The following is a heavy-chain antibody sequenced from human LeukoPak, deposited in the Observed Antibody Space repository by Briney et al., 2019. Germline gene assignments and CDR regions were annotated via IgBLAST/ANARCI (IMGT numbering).Heavy chain of an antibody. CDR2: IYTSGST. CDR1: GGSISSYY. CDR3: ARCHTDFWSGYRDYYYYYMDV. J-gene: IGHJ6*03. D-gene: IGHD3-3*01. V-gene: IGHV4-4*07. Sequence: SETLSLTCTVSGGSISSYYWSWIRQPAGKALEWIGRIYTSGSTNYNPSLKSRVTMSVDTSKNQFCLKLSSVTAADTAVYYCARCHTDFWSGYRDYYYYYMDVWGKGTTVTVSS.